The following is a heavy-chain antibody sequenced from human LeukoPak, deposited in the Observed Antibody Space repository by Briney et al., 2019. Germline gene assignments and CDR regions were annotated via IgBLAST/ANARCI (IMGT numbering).Heavy chain of an antibody. J-gene: IGHJ4*02. CDR2: TYYRSKWYN. V-gene: IGHV6-1*01. CDR1: GDSVSSNSAA. Sequence: SQTLSLTCAISGDSVSSNSAAWNWIRQSPSIGLKWLGRTYYRSKWYNDYAVPVKSRITINPDTSKNQFSLQLNSVTPEDTAVYYCARADYYDSSGYYAWGQGTLVTVSS. D-gene: IGHD3-22*01. CDR3: ARADYYDSSGYYA.